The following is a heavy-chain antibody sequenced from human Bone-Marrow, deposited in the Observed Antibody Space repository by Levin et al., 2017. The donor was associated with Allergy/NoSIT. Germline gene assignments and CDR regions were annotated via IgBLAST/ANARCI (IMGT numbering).Heavy chain of an antibody. V-gene: IGHV3-23*01. J-gene: IGHJ4*02. CDR2: ISGSGTST. D-gene: IGHD6-19*01. Sequence: GGSLRLSCAASGFTFSSYAMSWVRQAPGKGLDWVSAISGSGTSTYYADSVEGRFTISRDNSMTTLYLQMNSLRAEDTAVYYCAKGAGWVAGAVALIWGQGTLVTVSS. CDR1: GFTFSSYA. CDR3: AKGAGWVAGAVALI.